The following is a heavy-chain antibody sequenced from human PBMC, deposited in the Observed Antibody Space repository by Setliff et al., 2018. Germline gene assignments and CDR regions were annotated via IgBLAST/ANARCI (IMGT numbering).Heavy chain of an antibody. Sequence: GGSLRLSCAASGFTFSTYVMTWVRQAPGKGLEWVSSIHGEGINTYYADSVKGRFTISRDNAKNSLYLQMNSLRAEDTAVYYCARDHAYGSRFYYYYYGMDVWGQGTTVTVSS. CDR1: GFTFSTYV. CDR3: ARDHAYGSRFYYYYYGMDV. D-gene: IGHD3-10*01. V-gene: IGHV3-21*01. CDR2: IHGEGINT. J-gene: IGHJ6*02.